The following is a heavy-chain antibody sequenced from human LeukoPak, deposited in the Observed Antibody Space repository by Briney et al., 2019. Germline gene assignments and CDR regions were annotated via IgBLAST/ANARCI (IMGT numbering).Heavy chain of an antibody. J-gene: IGHJ4*02. Sequence: GGSLRLSCVASGFTVSSNYMSWVRQAPGQGPEWVSVIYSGGNTNYADSVKGRFTISRDNSKSTLYLQMNNLRAEDTAVYYCARGGYTSGWYRDWGQGTLDTVSS. CDR1: GFTVSSNY. V-gene: IGHV3-53*01. CDR2: IYSGGNT. CDR3: ARGGYTSGWYRD. D-gene: IGHD6-19*01.